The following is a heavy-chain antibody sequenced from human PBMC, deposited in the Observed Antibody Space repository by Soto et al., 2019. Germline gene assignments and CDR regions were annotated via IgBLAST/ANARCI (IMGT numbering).Heavy chain of an antibody. V-gene: IGHV3-30-3*01. J-gene: IGHJ5*02. Sequence: PGGSLRLSCAASGFTFSSYAMHWVRQAPGKGLEWVAVISYDGSNKYYADSVKGRFTISRDNSKNTLYLQMNSLRAEDTAVYYCASLGAARSATFDPWGQGTLVTVSS. CDR2: ISYDGSNK. D-gene: IGHD6-6*01. CDR1: GFTFSSYA. CDR3: ASLGAARSATFDP.